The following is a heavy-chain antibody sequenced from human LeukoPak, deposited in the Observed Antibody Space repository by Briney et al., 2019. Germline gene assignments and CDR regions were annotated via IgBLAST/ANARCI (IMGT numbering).Heavy chain of an antibody. V-gene: IGHV4-59*01. CDR1: GGSISSYY. D-gene: IGHD3-22*01. CDR2: IYYSGST. J-gene: IGHJ3*02. Sequence: SETLSLTCTVSGGSISSYYWSWIRQPPGKGLEWMGYIYYSGSTNYNPSLKSRVTISVDTSKNQFSLKLSSVTAADTAVYYCARAITYYYDSSGYYYVVIAAFDIWGQGTMVTVSS. CDR3: ARAITYYYDSSGYYYVVIAAFDI.